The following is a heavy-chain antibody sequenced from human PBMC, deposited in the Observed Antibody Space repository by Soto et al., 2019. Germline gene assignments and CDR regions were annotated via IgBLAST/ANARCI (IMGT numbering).Heavy chain of an antibody. CDR3: ARTVYDILTRYPPLDTYYFDY. CDR2: IYHSGST. Sequence: QVQLQESGPGLVKPSGTLSLTCAVSSGSISSSNWWSWVRQPPGKGLEWIGEIYHSGSTNYNPSLKSRVTISVDKSKNQFSLKLSSVTAADTAVYYCARTVYDILTRYPPLDTYYFDYWGQGTLVTVSS. D-gene: IGHD3-9*01. J-gene: IGHJ4*02. CDR1: SGSISSSNW. V-gene: IGHV4-4*02.